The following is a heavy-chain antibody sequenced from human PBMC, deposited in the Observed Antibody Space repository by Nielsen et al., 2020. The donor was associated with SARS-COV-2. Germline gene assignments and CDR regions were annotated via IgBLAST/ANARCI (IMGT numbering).Heavy chain of an antibody. V-gene: IGHV3-7*01. CDR2: IKQDVSEK. Sequence: GGSLRLSFAASGFTFISFWMSWVRQAPGKGLEWLANIKQDVSEKYYVDSVKGRFTISRDNAKNSLYLQMNSLRAEDTAVYYCARERPHYAPWGQGTLVTVSS. CDR3: ARERPHYAP. J-gene: IGHJ5*02. CDR1: GFTFISFW. D-gene: IGHD2-2*01.